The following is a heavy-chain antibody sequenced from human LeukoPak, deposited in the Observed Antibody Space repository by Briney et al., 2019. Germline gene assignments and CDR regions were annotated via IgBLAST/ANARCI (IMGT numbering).Heavy chain of an antibody. CDR2: IYYSGST. Sequence: SETLSLTCTVSGGSISSYYWSWIRQPPRKGLEWIGYIYYSGSTNYNPSLKSRVTISLDTSKNQFSLKLSSVTAADTAVYYCARSELLWFGGVNSGFDYWGQGTLVTVSS. J-gene: IGHJ4*02. D-gene: IGHD3-10*01. V-gene: IGHV4-59*01. CDR1: GGSISSYY. CDR3: ARSELLWFGGVNSGFDY.